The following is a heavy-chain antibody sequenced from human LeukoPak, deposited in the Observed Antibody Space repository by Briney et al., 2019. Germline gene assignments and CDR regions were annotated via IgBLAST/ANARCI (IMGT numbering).Heavy chain of an antibody. CDR3: AKDNIGYSGYAAGMDV. Sequence: GGSLRLSCAASGFTFSHYGMHWVRRAPGKGLEWVAFISYDVSNKYYADSMKGRFTISRDNSKNTLYLQVNSLRGEDMAVYYCAKDNIGYSGYAAGMDVWGQGTTVTVSS. V-gene: IGHV3-30*18. D-gene: IGHD5-12*01. CDR2: ISYDVSNK. CDR1: GFTFSHYG. J-gene: IGHJ6*02.